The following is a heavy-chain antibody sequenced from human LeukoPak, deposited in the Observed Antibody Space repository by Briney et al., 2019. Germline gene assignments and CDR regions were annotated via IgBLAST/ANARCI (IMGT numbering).Heavy chain of an antibody. V-gene: IGHV3-21*01. CDR1: GFTFSSYS. D-gene: IGHD4-23*01. J-gene: IGHJ4*02. Sequence: PGGSLRLSCAASGFTFSSYSMNWVHQAPGEGLEWVSSISGDSSHIYYADSVKGRFTISRDNAENSLYLQMNGLRTEDTAIYYCARDTYSRWQTDYWGQGTLVTVSS. CDR3: ARDTYSRWQTDY. CDR2: ISGDSSHI.